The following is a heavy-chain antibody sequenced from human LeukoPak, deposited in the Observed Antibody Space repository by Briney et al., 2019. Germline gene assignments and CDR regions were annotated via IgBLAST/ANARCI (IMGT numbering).Heavy chain of an antibody. V-gene: IGHV1-8*01. Sequence: GASVKVSCKASGYTFTSYGINWVRQATGQGLEWMGWMNPNSGNTGYAQKSQGRVTMTRNTSISTAYMELSSLRSEDTAVYYCARAPSYGSGSFKYWGQGTLVTVSS. CDR2: MNPNSGNT. D-gene: IGHD3-10*01. CDR3: ARAPSYGSGSFKY. J-gene: IGHJ4*02. CDR1: GYTFTSYG.